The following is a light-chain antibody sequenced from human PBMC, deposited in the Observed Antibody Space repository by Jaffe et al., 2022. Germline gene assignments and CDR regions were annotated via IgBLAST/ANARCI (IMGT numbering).Light chain of an antibody. Sequence: IQVTQSPSSLSASVGDRVTITCRTSQNIASYLNWYQHKPGEAPKLLIHTASSLQTGVPSRFSGSGSGTDFTLTINNLQSEDFATYYCQQTYFTAWTFGRGTTVDI. CDR2: TAS. V-gene: IGKV1-39*01. CDR1: QNIASY. CDR3: QQTYFTAWT. J-gene: IGKJ1*01.